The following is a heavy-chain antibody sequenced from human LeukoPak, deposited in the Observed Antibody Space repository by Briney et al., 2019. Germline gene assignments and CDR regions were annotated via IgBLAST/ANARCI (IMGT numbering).Heavy chain of an antibody. CDR1: GGTFSSYA. CDR3: ARIFYGPDY. V-gene: IGHV1-69*05. J-gene: IGHJ4*02. D-gene: IGHD4-17*01. Sequence: SVKVSCKASGGTFSSYAISWVRQAPGQGLEWMGGIIPIFGTANYAQKFQGRVTMTRDTSITTAYMELSRLRSDDTAVYYCARIFYGPDYWGQGTLVTVSS. CDR2: IIPIFGTA.